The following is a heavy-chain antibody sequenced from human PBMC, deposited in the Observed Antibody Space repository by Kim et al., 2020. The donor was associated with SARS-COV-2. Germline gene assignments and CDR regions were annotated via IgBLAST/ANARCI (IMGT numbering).Heavy chain of an antibody. Sequence: GGSLRLSCAVSGFPFSDYAMNWVRQAPGKGLEWVAVVAHDSRIQYYADSVKGRFIISRDNSKNTLYLQMNSLRGEDSAVYYCARGGGSPPTYYYFHIDVWGKGTTVNVSS. CDR3: ARGGGSPPTYYYFHIDV. J-gene: IGHJ6*03. CDR1: GFPFSDYA. V-gene: IGHV3-30*01. CDR2: VAHDSRIQ. D-gene: IGHD1-26*01.